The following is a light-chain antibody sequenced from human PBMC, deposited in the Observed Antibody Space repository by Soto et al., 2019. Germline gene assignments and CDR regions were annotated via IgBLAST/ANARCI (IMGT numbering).Light chain of an antibody. V-gene: IGKV3-15*01. J-gene: IGKJ4*01. CDR2: GAS. Sequence: EIVLTQSPATLSLSPGERATLSCRASQSVSSYLAWYQQKPGQAPRLLIHGASTRATGFPARFSGSGSGTEFTLTISSLQSEDFAVYYCQQYNRWPLTFGGGTKVDIK. CDR1: QSVSSY. CDR3: QQYNRWPLT.